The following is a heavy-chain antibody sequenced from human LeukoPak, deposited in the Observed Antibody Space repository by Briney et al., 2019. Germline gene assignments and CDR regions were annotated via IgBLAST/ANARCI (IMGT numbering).Heavy chain of an antibody. CDR3: ARGTSSWYPYWFDP. CDR1: GGSISSGSYY. D-gene: IGHD6-13*01. V-gene: IGHV4-61*02. J-gene: IGHJ5*02. Sequence: PSETLSLTCTVSGGSISSGSYYWSWIRQPAGKGLEWIGRIYTSGSTNYNPSLKSRVTISVDTSKNQFSLKLSPVTAADTAVYYCARGTSSWYPYWFDPWGQGTLVTVSS. CDR2: IYTSGST.